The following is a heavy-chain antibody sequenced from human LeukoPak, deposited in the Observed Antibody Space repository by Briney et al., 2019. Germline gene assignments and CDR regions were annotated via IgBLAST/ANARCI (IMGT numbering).Heavy chain of an antibody. CDR3: ARDSYDYGERTFDY. D-gene: IGHD4-17*01. J-gene: IGHJ4*02. CDR1: GYTFTSYD. V-gene: IGHV1-69*04. Sequence: SVKVSCKASGYTFTSYDISWVRQAPGQGLEWMGRIIPILGIANYAQKFQGRVTITADKSTSTAYMELSSLRSEDTAVYYCARDSYDYGERTFDYWGQGTLVTVSS. CDR2: IIPILGIA.